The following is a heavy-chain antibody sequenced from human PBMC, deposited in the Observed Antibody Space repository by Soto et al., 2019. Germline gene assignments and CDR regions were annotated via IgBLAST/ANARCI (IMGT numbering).Heavy chain of an antibody. CDR1: GGSLSGYY. Sequence: SETLSLTCTVSGGSLSGYYWNWIRQPPGKGLEWIGDFYSSGSPHHNPSLKNRVSISEDRSKNEFSLKLSSVTAADTAIYYCARLGAYYQSLDPWGPGTLVTVSS. J-gene: IGHJ5*02. D-gene: IGHD3-22*01. CDR2: FYSSGSP. CDR3: ARLGAYYQSLDP. V-gene: IGHV4-59*01.